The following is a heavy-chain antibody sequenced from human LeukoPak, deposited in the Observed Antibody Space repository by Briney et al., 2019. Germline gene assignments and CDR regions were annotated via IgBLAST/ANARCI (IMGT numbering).Heavy chain of an antibody. CDR1: GGSISSSNYY. CDR3: ARGWPGYSSGWYYFDS. V-gene: IGHV4-39*01. CDR2: LYYSGSTYSAST. Sequence: SETLSLTCTVSGGSISSSNYYWGWIRQPPGKGLEWIGSLYYSGSTYSASTYYNPSLRSRVTISVDTSKSQFSLKLSSVTAADTAVFYCARGWPGYSSGWYYFDSWGQGTLVTVSA. J-gene: IGHJ4*02. D-gene: IGHD6-19*01.